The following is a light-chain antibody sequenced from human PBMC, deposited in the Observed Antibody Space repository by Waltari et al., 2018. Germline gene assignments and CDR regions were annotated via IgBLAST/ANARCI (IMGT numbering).Light chain of an antibody. CDR1: TRDIGTHDY. V-gene: IGLV2-14*01. CDR2: EGT. J-gene: IGLJ2*01. Sequence: QSALTQPASVSGSPGQSLTTPCTGTTRDIGTHDYVSSYQQHPGKAPKLLIYEGTNRPSGVSTRFSGTKSGSTASLTISGLQADDESHYYCSSYTGGSTLLVFGGGTDLTVL. CDR3: SSYTGGSTLLV.